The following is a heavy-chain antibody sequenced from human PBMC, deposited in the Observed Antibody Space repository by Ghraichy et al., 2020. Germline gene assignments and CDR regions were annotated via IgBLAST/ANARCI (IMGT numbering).Heavy chain of an antibody. CDR1: GGSISSSSYY. CDR3: ARLGRYDYVWGSYPFDY. D-gene: IGHD3-16*02. Sequence: SETLSLTCTVSGGSISSSSYYWGWIRQPPGKGLEWIGSIYYSGSTYYNPSLKSRVTISVDTSKNQFSLRLSSVTAADTAVYYCARLGRYDYVWGSYPFDYWGQGTLVTVSS. CDR2: IYYSGST. J-gene: IGHJ4*02. V-gene: IGHV4-39*01.